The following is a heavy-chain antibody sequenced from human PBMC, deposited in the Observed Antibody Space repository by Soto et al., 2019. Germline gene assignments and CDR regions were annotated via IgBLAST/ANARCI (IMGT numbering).Heavy chain of an antibody. CDR1: GFTFNTYD. Sequence: EVQLVESGVGLCKPGGSLRLSCAAYGFTFNTYDMNWVRQAPGKGLEWVSSITASSAYIYYAESVRGRFTISRDNAKNSLFLEMNSLRAEDTAVYYCVKSGTARLLRHSWFDTWGQGTLVSVSS. J-gene: IGHJ5*02. V-gene: IGHV3-21*01. CDR2: ITASSAYI. D-gene: IGHD2-21*01. CDR3: VKSGTARLLRHSWFDT.